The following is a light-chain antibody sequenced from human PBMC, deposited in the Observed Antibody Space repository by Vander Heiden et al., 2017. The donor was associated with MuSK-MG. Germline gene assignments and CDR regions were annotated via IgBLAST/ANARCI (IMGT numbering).Light chain of an antibody. CDR3: LGYCAYSPS. Sequence: DIQMTQSPSTLSAAVGDRVTITCRASQSITTRLAWYQQKPVTAPKLLIYKASTLESRVPSTLTPSRSGTEFTLTVTSLHPDHFTTYYCLGYCAYSPSFGGWGTEGLK. V-gene: IGKV1-5*03. CDR2: KAS. CDR1: QSITTR. J-gene: IGKJ4*01.